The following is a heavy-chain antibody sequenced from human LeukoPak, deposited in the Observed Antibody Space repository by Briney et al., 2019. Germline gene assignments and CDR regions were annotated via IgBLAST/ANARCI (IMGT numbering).Heavy chain of an antibody. CDR1: GRSISSSSSY. D-gene: IGHD1-26*01. CDR3: AREVGWRSYSDP. J-gene: IGHJ5*02. CDR2: INYSGST. V-gene: IGHV4-39*07. Sequence: NTSDTLSLTCTVSGRSISSSSSYWGWVRPPPGKGREWIASINYSGSTSYNPSLKSRVTISIATSKDQFSLKLSSVTAAGTAVYFCAREVGWRSYSDPWGRGTLVTVS.